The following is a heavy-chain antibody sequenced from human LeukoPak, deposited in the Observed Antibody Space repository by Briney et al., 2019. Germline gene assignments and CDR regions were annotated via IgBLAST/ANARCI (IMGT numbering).Heavy chain of an antibody. V-gene: IGHV3-74*01. D-gene: IGHD3-22*01. CDR2: INSDGSST. CDR1: GFTFSTYW. CDR3: ARGPGSSGGAYVGDY. Sequence: GGSLRLSCRASGFTFSTYWMHWVRQAPGKGLVWVSRINSDGSSTSYADSVKGRFTISRDNAKNTVYLQMNSLRAEDTAVYYCARGPGSSGGAYVGDYWGHGTLVTVSS. J-gene: IGHJ4*01.